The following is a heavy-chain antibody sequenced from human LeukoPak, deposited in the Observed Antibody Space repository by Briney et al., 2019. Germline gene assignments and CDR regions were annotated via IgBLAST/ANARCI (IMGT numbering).Heavy chain of an antibody. J-gene: IGHJ5*02. CDR3: ASLAPRYCSSTSCLSDP. CDR1: GGTFSSYA. V-gene: IGHV1-69*01. Sequence: GSSVKVSCKASGGTFSSYAISWVRQAPGQGLEWMGGIIPIFGTANYAQKFQGRVTITADESTSTAYMELSSLRSEDTAVYYCASLAPRYCSSTSCLSDPWGQGTLVTVSS. CDR2: IIPIFGTA. D-gene: IGHD2-2*01.